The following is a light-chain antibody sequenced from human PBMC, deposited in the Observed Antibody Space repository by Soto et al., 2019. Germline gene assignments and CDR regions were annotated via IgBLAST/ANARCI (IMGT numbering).Light chain of an antibody. CDR3: ASLTTTRFG. J-gene: IGLJ1*01. CDR2: EVS. CDR1: SSDVGAYNC. V-gene: IGLV2-14*01. Sequence: QAVLAEPGTVSVSPAQSTTISCTGTSSDVGAYNCVSWYQHHPDKALKLMISEVSNRPSGVSDRFSGSKSGNTASLTISGLQAEDEADYYCASLTTTRFGFGTGTKVTVL.